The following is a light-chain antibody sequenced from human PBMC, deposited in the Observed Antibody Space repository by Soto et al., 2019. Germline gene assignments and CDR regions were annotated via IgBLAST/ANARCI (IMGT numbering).Light chain of an antibody. CDR1: QSVSSN. CDR3: QQHNNWPLT. CDR2: GIS. V-gene: IGKV3-15*01. Sequence: EIVMTQSPATLSVSPGERATISCRASQSVSSNLAWYQQKPGQAPRLLMYGISTRATGIPARFSGSGSGTEFTLTISSLQSEDFAIYYCQQHNNWPLTFGGGTKVEIK. J-gene: IGKJ4*01.